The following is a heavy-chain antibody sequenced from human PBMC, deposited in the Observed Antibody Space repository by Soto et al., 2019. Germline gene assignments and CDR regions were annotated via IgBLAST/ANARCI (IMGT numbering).Heavy chain of an antibody. CDR1: GYTFTNYA. Sequence: VQLLQSGGEVRKPGASVKVSCKTSGYTFTNYAINWVRQAPGQGLQWMGWISAYSGDTKYAQRFQDRLTVTTDPSTTPAYMELRSPSSDDPASYYCTRVGRAFSIIEDTMVVWGQGTTVTGSS. V-gene: IGHV1-18*01. D-gene: IGHD3-3*02. J-gene: IGHJ6*02. CDR3: TRVGRAFSIIEDTMVV. CDR2: ISAYSGDT.